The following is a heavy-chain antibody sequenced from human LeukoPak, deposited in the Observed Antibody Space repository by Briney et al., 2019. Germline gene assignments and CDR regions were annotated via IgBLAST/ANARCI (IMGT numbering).Heavy chain of an antibody. J-gene: IGHJ4*02. CDR2: ISGSGGST. D-gene: IGHD6-19*01. CDR3: AGPTFYSSGWRS. CDR1: GFTFSSYA. Sequence: SGGSLRLSCAASGFTFSSYAMSWVRQAPGKGLEWVSAISGSGGSTYYADSVKGRFTISRDNSKNTLYLQMNSLRAEDTAVYYCAGPTFYSSGWRSWGQGTLVTVSS. V-gene: IGHV3-23*01.